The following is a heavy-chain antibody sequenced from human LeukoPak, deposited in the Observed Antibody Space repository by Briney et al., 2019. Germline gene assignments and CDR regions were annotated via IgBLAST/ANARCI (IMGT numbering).Heavy chain of an antibody. CDR3: ARHPGYSSTNYDY. CDR2: ISGSGSST. D-gene: IGHD6-13*01. V-gene: IGHV3-23*01. Sequence: GGSLRLSCAASGFTFSSHAMSWVRQAPGKGLQWVSGISGSGSSTYYADSVKGRFTISRDNSKSTLFLQMNSLRAEDTAVYYCARHPGYSSTNYDYWGQGTLVTVSS. J-gene: IGHJ4*02. CDR1: GFTFSSHA.